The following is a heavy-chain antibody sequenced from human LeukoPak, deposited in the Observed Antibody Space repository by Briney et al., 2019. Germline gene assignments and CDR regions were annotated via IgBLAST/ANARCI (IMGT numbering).Heavy chain of an antibody. CDR2: ISSYDGNT. D-gene: IGHD3-10*01. CDR1: GGTFSSYA. Sequence: ASVKVSCKASGGTFSSYAISWVRQAPGQGLEWMGWISSYDGNTKSVDKLQGRVTMTTDTSTSTAYMELRSLRSDDTAVYYCARDAYGSGKGYFDYWGQGTLVTVSS. J-gene: IGHJ4*02. CDR3: ARDAYGSGKGYFDY. V-gene: IGHV1-18*01.